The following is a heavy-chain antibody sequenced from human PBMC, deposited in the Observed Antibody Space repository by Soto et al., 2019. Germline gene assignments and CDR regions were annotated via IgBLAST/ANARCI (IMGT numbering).Heavy chain of an antibody. CDR3: ARGAVAGTGDWFDP. CDR1: GGSISSSNW. Sequence: PSETLSLTCAVSGGSISSSNWWSWVRQPPGKGLEWIGEIYHSGSTNYNPSLKSRVTISVGKSKNQFSLKLSSVTAADTAVYYCARGAVAGTGDWFDPWGQGTLVTVSS. V-gene: IGHV4-4*02. D-gene: IGHD6-19*01. J-gene: IGHJ5*02. CDR2: IYHSGST.